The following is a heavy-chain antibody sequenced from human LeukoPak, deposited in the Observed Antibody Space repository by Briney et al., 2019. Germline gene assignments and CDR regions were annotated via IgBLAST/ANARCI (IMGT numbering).Heavy chain of an antibody. Sequence: AGGSLRLSCAASGFTFSSYSMNWVRQAPGKGLEWVSFISSSSAHINYADSVKSGFTISRDNPRNSLYLQMNSLSAEDTAVYYCARDIGGSYTAIDYWGQGTLVTVSS. CDR2: ISSSSAHI. CDR3: ARDIGGSYTAIDY. D-gene: IGHD1-26*01. V-gene: IGHV3-21*01. CDR1: GFTFSSYS. J-gene: IGHJ4*02.